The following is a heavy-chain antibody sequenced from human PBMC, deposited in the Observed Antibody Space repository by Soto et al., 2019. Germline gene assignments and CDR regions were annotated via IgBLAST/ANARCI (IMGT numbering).Heavy chain of an antibody. V-gene: IGHV1-69*01. D-gene: IGHD2-2*01. Sequence: QVQLVQSGAEVKKPGSSVKVFCKASGGTFSNYTISWVRQAPGQGLEWMGGIIPVFGTTDYEQKFQGRVTITADGSTRTAYMKLRRLRSADTAVCYCARSAPYIVVRKPTGNQDYYGMDVWGQGTTVTVSS. CDR1: GGTFSNYT. J-gene: IGHJ6*02. CDR2: IIPVFGTT. CDR3: ARSAPYIVVRKPTGNQDYYGMDV.